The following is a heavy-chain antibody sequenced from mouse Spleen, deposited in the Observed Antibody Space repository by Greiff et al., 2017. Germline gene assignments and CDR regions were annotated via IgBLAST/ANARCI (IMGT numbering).Heavy chain of an antibody. V-gene: IGHV5-17*02. CDR1: GFTFSSFG. Sequence: EVQVVESGGGLVQPGGSRKLSCAASGFTFSSFGMHWVRQAPEKGLEWVAYISSGSSTIYYADTVKGRFTISRDNPKNTLFLQMTSLRSEDTAMYYCARRKNWEGNYYAMDYWGQGTSVTVSS. D-gene: IGHD4-1*01. J-gene: IGHJ4*01. CDR3: ARRKNWEGNYYAMDY. CDR2: ISSGSSTI.